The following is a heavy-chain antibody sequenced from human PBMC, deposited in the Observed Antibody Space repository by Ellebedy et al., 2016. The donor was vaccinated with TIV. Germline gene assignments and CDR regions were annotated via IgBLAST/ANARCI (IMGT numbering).Heavy chain of an antibody. D-gene: IGHD3-16*01. V-gene: IGHV3-13*01. CDR3: ARVRFGDTAVDY. Sequence: EGSLRLSCAASGFTFRTYDMHWVRQTTGKGLEWVSVIGTAGDTYYPGSVKGRFTISRENAKNSLYLQMNSLRAEDTAVYYCARVRFGDTAVDYWGQGTLVTVSS. J-gene: IGHJ4*03. CDR1: GFTFRTYD. CDR2: IGTAGDT.